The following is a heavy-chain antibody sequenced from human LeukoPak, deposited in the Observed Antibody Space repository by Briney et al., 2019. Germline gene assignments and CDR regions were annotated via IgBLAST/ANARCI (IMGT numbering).Heavy chain of an antibody. V-gene: IGHV1-8*01. CDR1: GYTFTSYD. CDR2: MNPNSGNT. CDR3: AGAPYGSGTQWGYYYYMDV. J-gene: IGHJ6*03. D-gene: IGHD3-10*01. Sequence: GASVKVSCKASGYTFTSYDINWVRQATGQGLEWMGWMNPNSGNTGYAQKFQGRVTMTRNTSISTAYMELSSLRSEDTAVYYCAGAPYGSGTQWGYYYYMDVWGKGTTVTVSS.